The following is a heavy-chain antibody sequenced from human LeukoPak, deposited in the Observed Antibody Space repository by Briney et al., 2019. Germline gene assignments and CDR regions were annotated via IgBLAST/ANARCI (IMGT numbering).Heavy chain of an antibody. J-gene: IGHJ3*01. CDR2: IIPILSQT. Sequence: ASVKVSCKSSGGTISTHAINWVRQAPGQGLEWMGRIIPILSQTNYALKFRGRFTMTADESTNTAYMELSSLKSEDTAVYFCAKVRGSDAFDLWGQGTMVTVSS. V-gene: IGHV1-69*11. D-gene: IGHD3-10*01. CDR3: AKVRGSDAFDL. CDR1: GGTISTHA.